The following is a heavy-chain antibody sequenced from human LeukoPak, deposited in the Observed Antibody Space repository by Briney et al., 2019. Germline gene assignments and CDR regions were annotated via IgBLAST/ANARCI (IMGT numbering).Heavy chain of an antibody. CDR2: ISAYNGNT. CDR3: ARDGPYLIVVVPAANAFDI. V-gene: IGHV1-18*01. Sequence: GASVKVSCKASGYTFTSYGISWVRQAPGQGLEWMGWISAYNGNTNYAQKLQGRVTMTTDTSTSTAYMELRSLRSDDTAVYYCARDGPYLIVVVPAANAFDIWGQGTMVTVSS. CDR1: GYTFTSYG. D-gene: IGHD2-2*01. J-gene: IGHJ3*02.